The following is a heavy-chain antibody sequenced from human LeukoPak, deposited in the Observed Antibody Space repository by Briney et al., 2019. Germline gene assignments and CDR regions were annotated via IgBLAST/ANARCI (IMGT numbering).Heavy chain of an antibody. J-gene: IGHJ4*02. Sequence: GGSLRLSCAASGFTFTNYVMRWARQAPEKGLECVSVISGSGSRANYTDSVKGRFTISRDNSKSTLFLQMNSLRAEDTAIYYCVRGDIVATVSRGWGQGILVTVSS. CDR1: GFTFTNYV. D-gene: IGHD5-12*01. CDR2: ISGSGSRA. CDR3: VRGDIVATVSRG. V-gene: IGHV3-23*01.